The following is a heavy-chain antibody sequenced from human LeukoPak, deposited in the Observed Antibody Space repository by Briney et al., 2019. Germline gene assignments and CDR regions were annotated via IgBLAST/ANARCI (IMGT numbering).Heavy chain of an antibody. CDR1: GFTFSSYW. V-gene: IGHV3-74*01. CDR2: VNNDGSAT. D-gene: IGHD2/OR15-2a*01. CDR3: TSFFETN. J-gene: IGHJ4*02. Sequence: GGSLRLSCAASGFTFSSYWMNWARQAPGKGLVWVSHVNNDGSATSYADSVKGRFTISRDSAKNTVYLHMNSLRVEDTAVYYCTSFFETNWGQGTLVTVSS.